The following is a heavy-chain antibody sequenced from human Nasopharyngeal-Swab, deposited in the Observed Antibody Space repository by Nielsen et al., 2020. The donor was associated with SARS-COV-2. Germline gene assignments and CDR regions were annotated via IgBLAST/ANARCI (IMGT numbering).Heavy chain of an antibody. CDR1: GYTFTGYY. CDR3: ARGPYDFWSDLTGPDY. Sequence: ASVKVSCKASGYTFTGYYMHWVRQAPGQGLEWMGRINHNSGGTNYAQKFQGRVTMTRDTSISTAYMELSRLRSDDTAVYYCARGPYDFWSDLTGPDYWGQGTLVTVSS. J-gene: IGHJ4*02. CDR2: INHNSGGT. D-gene: IGHD3-3*01. V-gene: IGHV1-2*06.